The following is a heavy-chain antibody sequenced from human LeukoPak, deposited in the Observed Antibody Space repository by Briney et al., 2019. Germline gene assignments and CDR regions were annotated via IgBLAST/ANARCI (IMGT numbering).Heavy chain of an antibody. CDR3: ARHGSVDWGPGFMDV. D-gene: IGHD3-9*01. V-gene: IGHV5-51*01. CDR2: IYPGDSQT. CDR1: GYSFTNYW. Sequence: GESLKISCKGSGYSFTNYWIAWVRQMPGRGLEWMGIIYPGDSQTRYSPSFQGQVTISADKSISTAYLQWSSLKASDTAMYYCARHGSVDWGPGFMDVWGKGTTVTVSS. J-gene: IGHJ6*03.